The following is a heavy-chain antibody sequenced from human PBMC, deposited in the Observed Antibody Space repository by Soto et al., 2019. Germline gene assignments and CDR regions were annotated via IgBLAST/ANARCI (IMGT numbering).Heavy chain of an antibody. CDR1: GVTVSSLA. J-gene: IGHJ3*02. Sequence: PWGSLRLSCAASGVTVSSLAMTWVRQAPGKGLEWVSAISGSGGSTYYADSVKGRFTISRDNSKNTLYLQMNSLRAEDTAVYYCAKVITGTVLDAFDIWGQGTMVTVSS. D-gene: IGHD1-7*01. V-gene: IGHV3-23*01. CDR2: ISGSGGST. CDR3: AKVITGTVLDAFDI.